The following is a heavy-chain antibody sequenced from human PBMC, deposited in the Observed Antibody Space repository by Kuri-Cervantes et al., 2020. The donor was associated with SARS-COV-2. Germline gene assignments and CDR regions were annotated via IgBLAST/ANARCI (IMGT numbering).Heavy chain of an antibody. D-gene: IGHD3-10*01. Sequence: GGSLRLSCAASGFTFSSYAMTWVRQAPGKGLEWVSSISGTGGTTFYADSVKGRVTISRDNSKNTLYLQMNSLRAEDTAVYYCAKEGLLWFGELSGYWGQGTLVTVSS. CDR2: ISGTGGTT. CDR3: AKEGLLWFGELSGY. J-gene: IGHJ4*02. CDR1: GFTFSSYA. V-gene: IGHV3-23*01.